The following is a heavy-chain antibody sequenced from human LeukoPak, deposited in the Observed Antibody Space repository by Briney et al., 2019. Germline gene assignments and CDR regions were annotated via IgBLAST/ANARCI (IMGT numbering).Heavy chain of an antibody. CDR1: GGTFSSYA. CDR2: IIPIFGTA. J-gene: IGHJ6*03. Sequence: ASVKVSCKASGGTFSSYAISWVRQAPGQGLEWMGGIIPIFGTANYAQKFQGRVTITTDESTSTAYMELSSLRSEDAAVYYCARAAMWPQGMILYYMDVWGKGTTVTVSS. D-gene: IGHD3-22*01. V-gene: IGHV1-69*05. CDR3: ARAAMWPQGMILYYMDV.